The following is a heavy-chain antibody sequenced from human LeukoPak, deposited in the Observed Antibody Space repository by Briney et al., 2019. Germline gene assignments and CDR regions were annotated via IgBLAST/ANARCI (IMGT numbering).Heavy chain of an antibody. J-gene: IGHJ4*02. CDR2: ISGSGGST. CDR1: GFTFSSYV. Sequence: GGSLRLSCAASGFTFSSYVMSWVRQAPGKGLEWVSAISGSGGSTYYADSVKGRFAISRDNSKNSLFLQMNSLRAEDTAVYYCAKGLRYCSGGTCYKDNFWGQGTLVTVSS. D-gene: IGHD2-15*01. V-gene: IGHV3-23*01. CDR3: AKGLRYCSGGTCYKDNF.